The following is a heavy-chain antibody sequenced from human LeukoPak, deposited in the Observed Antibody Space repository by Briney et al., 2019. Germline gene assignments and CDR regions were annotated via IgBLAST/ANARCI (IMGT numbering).Heavy chain of an antibody. CDR1: GFTFSSYW. J-gene: IGHJ4*02. V-gene: IGHV3-74*01. CDR2: INSDGSST. D-gene: IGHD5-18*01. CDR3: ARVGTAMATGPFDY. Sequence: GALTLSCAASGFTFSSYWMHWVRQAPGKGLVWVSRINSDGSSTSYADSVEGRFTISRDNAKNTLYLQMNSLRAEDTAVYYFARVGTAMATGPFDYWGQGTLVTVSS.